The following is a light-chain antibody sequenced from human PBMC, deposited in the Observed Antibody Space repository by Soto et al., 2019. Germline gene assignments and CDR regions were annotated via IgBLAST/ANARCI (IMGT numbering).Light chain of an antibody. CDR1: SSDVGSYNR. Sequence: QSALTQPPSVSGSPGQSVAISCTGTSSDVGSYNRVSWYQQPPGAAPKLMIYEVSNRPSGVPDRFSGSKSGNTASLTISGLQAEDEADYYCNSYTGSSTDVFGTVTKLTVL. CDR2: EVS. CDR3: NSYTGSSTDV. J-gene: IGLJ1*01. V-gene: IGLV2-18*02.